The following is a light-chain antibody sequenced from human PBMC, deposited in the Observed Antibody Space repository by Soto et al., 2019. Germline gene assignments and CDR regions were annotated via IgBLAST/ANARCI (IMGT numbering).Light chain of an antibody. CDR2: LVGSGSY. J-gene: IGLJ3*02. CDR3: ETWDSNTRV. Sequence: QPVLTQSSSASASLGSSVKLTCTLSSGHSSYIIAWHQQQPGKAPRYLMKLVGSGSYNKGSGVPDRFSGSSSGADRYLTISNLQFEDEADYYCETWDSNTRVFGGGTQLTVL. V-gene: IGLV4-60*02. CDR1: SGHSSYI.